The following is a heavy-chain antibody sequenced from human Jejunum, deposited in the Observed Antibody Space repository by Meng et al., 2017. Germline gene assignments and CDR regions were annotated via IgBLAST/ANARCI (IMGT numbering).Heavy chain of an antibody. D-gene: IGHD3-22*01. J-gene: IGHJ4*02. CDR1: AYTFTSYG. V-gene: IGHV1-18*01. Sequence: ASVKVSCKTSAYTFTSYGISWVRQAPGQGLEDMGWVSGYNGNTNYVEKFQGRVTMTTDTSTRTAYMELRSLRSDDTAVYYCARRSSGYKAALNLNDYWGQGTLVTVSS. CDR2: VSGYNGNT. CDR3: ARRSSGYKAALNLNDY.